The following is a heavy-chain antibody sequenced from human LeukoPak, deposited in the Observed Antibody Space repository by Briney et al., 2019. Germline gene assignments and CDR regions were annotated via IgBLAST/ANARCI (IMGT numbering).Heavy chain of an antibody. CDR1: GFTFISYS. V-gene: IGHV3-21*01. CDR3: ARVGDYGDYISIDY. D-gene: IGHD4-17*01. J-gene: IGHJ4*02. Sequence: GGSLLLSCAASGFTFISYSMNWVRQAPGKGLEWVSSISSSSSYIYYADSVKGRFTISRDNAKNSLYLQMNSLRAEDTAVYYCARVGDYGDYISIDYWGQGTLVTVSS. CDR2: ISSSSSYI.